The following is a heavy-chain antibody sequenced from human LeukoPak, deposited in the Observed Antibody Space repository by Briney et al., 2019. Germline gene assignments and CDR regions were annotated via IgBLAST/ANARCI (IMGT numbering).Heavy chain of an antibody. CDR1: GGSFSGYY. CDR3: ARHGNWDSRQYYFDH. V-gene: IGHV4-59*08. D-gene: IGHD1-7*01. CDR2: IDYSGNT. J-gene: IGHJ4*02. Sequence: SETLSLTCAVYGGSFSGYYWSWIRQPPGKGLEWIAYIDYSGNTNYNPSLKSRVTISIDTSKNQFSLKLSSVTAADTAVYYCARHGNWDSRQYYFDHWGQGTLVTVSS.